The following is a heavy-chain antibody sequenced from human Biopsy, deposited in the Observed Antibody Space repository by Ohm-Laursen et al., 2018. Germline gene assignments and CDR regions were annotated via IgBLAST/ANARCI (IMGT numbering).Heavy chain of an antibody. V-gene: IGHV3-21*01. CDR1: GFIFSTYT. J-gene: IGHJ6*02. CDR2: ISSRSSGI. Sequence: SLRLSCAASGFIFSTYTMNWVRQAPGEGLEWVSSISSRSSGIYYADSVKGRFTISRDNAKNSLFLHMNSLRAEDTAVYYCARESALKRYQSLSYFNGMDVWGQGTTVTVSS. D-gene: IGHD2-2*01. CDR3: ARESALKRYQSLSYFNGMDV.